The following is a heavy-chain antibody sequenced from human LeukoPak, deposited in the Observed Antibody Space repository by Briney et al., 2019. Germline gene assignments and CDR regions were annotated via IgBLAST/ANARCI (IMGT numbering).Heavy chain of an antibody. CDR2: IYYSGST. CDR1: GESFSGHY. CDR3: ARDRRTVAGLDY. D-gene: IGHD6-19*01. Sequence: SETLSLTCAVYGESFSGHYWSWIRQPPGKGLEWIGYIYYSGSTNYNPSLKSRVTISVDTSKNQFSLKLSSVTAADTAVYYCARDRRTVAGLDYWGQGTLVTVSS. J-gene: IGHJ4*02. V-gene: IGHV4-59*11.